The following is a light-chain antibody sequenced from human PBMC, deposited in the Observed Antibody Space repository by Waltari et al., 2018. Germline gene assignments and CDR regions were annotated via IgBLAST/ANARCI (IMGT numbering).Light chain of an antibody. CDR2: GNN. CDR1: PSNIGAGHD. CDR3: QSFDNMLSGGVV. Sequence: QSVLTQPPSVSGTTGQRVTIPCSGSPSNIGAGHDVPWYQHPPGTAPKRLIYGNNNRPSGVPDRFSGSKSGTSASLAITGLQADDEADYFCQSFDNMLSGGVVFGGGTKLAVL. J-gene: IGLJ2*01. V-gene: IGLV1-40*01.